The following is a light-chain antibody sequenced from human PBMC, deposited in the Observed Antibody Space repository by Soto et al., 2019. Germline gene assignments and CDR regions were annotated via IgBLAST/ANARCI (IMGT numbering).Light chain of an antibody. J-gene: IGLJ1*01. Sequence: QSALTRPPSASGTPGQRVTISCSGSSSNIGSNTVNWYQQLPGTAPKLLIYSNNQRPSGVPDRFSGSKSGTSASLAISGLQSEDEADYYCAAWDDSLNGFYVFGTGTKVTVL. CDR2: SNN. CDR1: SSNIGSNT. CDR3: AAWDDSLNGFYV. V-gene: IGLV1-44*01.